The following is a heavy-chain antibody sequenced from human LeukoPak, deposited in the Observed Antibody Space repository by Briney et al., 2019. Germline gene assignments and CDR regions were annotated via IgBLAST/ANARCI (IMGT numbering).Heavy chain of an antibody. CDR1: GFTFSNAW. CDR2: IKSKTDGGTT. J-gene: IGHJ4*02. Sequence: GGSLRLPCAASGFTFSNAWMSWVRQAPGKGLEWVGRIKSKTDGGTTDYAAPVKGRFTISRDDSKNTLYLQMNSLKTEDTAVYYCTTDRSYYDSSGYTARNDYWGQGTLVTVSS. CDR3: TTDRSYYDSSGYTARNDY. D-gene: IGHD3-22*01. V-gene: IGHV3-15*01.